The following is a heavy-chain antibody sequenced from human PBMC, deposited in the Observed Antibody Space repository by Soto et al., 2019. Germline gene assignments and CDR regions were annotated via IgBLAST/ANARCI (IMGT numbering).Heavy chain of an antibody. CDR3: ASSLL. CDR1: GFTFSRYW. Sequence: EVQMVESGGGLVQPGGSLRLSCAASGFTFSRYWMYWVRQAPGKGLEWVANIKEDGSEINYVDSVKGRFTSSRDNAKNSLYLHMNSLRVEDTAVYDCASSLLRGQGTLVTVSS. V-gene: IGHV3-7*01. CDR2: IKEDGSEI. J-gene: IGHJ4*02.